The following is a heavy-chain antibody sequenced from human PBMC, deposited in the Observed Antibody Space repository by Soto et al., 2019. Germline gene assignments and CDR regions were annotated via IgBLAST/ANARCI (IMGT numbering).Heavy chain of an antibody. CDR3: ARDDDFWSGSGYYYYMDV. Sequence: ASVKVSCKASGYTFTSYGISWVRQAPGQGLEWMGWISAYNGNTKYSQKFQGRVTITRDTSASTAYMELSSLRSEDTAVYYCARDDDFWSGSGYYYYMDVWGKGTTVTVSS. D-gene: IGHD3-3*01. CDR2: ISAYNGNT. V-gene: IGHV1-18*01. J-gene: IGHJ6*03. CDR1: GYTFTSYG.